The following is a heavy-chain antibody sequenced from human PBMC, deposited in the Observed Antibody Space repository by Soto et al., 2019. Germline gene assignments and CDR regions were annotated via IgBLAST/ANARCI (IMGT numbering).Heavy chain of an antibody. J-gene: IGHJ3*02. CDR3: AKDIVVVPAAQDAFDI. CDR2: ISGSGGST. D-gene: IGHD2-2*01. CDR1: GFTFSSYA. V-gene: IGHV3-23*01. Sequence: GGSLRLSCAASGFTFSSYAMSWVRQAPGKGLEWVSAISGSGGSTHYADSVKGRFTISRDNSKNTLFLEMISLRAEDTAIYYCAKDIVVVPAAQDAFDIWGQGTLVTVSS.